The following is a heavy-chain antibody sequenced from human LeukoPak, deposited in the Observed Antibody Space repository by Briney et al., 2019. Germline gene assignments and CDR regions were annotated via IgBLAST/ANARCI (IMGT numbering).Heavy chain of an antibody. CDR1: GFTFSDYC. V-gene: IGHV3-7*01. D-gene: IGHD3-10*01. CDR2: MKKDGSET. CDR3: GRHRSGSGTYFIDH. Sequence: PGGSLRLSCAASGFTFSDYCMNWVRQAPGKGLQWVANMKKDGSETNYGDSVKGRFTISRDNAKNSLYLQMNSLRAEDTAVYYCGRHRSGSGTYFIDHWGQGTLVSVSS. J-gene: IGHJ4*02.